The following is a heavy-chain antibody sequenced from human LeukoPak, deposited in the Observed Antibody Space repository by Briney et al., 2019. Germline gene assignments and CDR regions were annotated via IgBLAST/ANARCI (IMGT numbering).Heavy chain of an antibody. CDR3: ARDFSSSYGTVGAFDI. D-gene: IGHD6-13*01. J-gene: IGHJ3*02. CDR1: GYTFTGYY. V-gene: IGHV1-2*02. Sequence: GESLKVSCKASGYTFTGYYMHWVRQAPGQGLEWMGWINPNSGGTNYAQKFQGRVTMTRDTSISTAYMELSRLRSDDTAVYYCARDFSSSYGTVGAFDIWGQGTMVTVSS. CDR2: INPNSGGT.